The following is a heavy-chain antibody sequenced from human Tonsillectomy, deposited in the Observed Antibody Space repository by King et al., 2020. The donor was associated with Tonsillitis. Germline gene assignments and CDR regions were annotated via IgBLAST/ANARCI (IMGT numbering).Heavy chain of an antibody. Sequence: VQLVESGGGLVKPGGSLRLYCAASGFTFRSYNMKWVRQAPGKGLEWVSSISYSSSYIYYADSGKGRFTISRDNAKNSVYLQMNSMRAEDTALYYCARGVLSTSWGMDVWGQGTTVTVSS. V-gene: IGHV3-21*01. J-gene: IGHJ6*02. CDR3: ARGVLSTSWGMDV. CDR1: GFTFRSYN. D-gene: IGHD2-2*01. CDR2: ISYSSSYI.